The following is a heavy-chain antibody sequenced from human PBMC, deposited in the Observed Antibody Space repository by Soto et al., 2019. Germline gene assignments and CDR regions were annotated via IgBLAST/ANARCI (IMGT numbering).Heavy chain of an antibody. CDR3: ARAPPYGPGNFYFDH. V-gene: IGHV3-48*01. Sequence: PGGSLRLSCAASGFPFSNYSVVWVRQAPGSGLQWVAYISAGSETIFYADSLKGRFSISRNNARNSVYLQMNSLGVEDTAIYFCARAPPYGPGNFYFDHWGQGVRVTVS. CDR1: GFPFSNYS. J-gene: IGHJ4*02. D-gene: IGHD3-10*01. CDR2: ISAGSETI.